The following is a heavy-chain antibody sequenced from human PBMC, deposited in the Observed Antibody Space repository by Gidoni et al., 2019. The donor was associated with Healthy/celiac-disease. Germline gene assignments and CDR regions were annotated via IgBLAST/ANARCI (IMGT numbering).Heavy chain of an antibody. CDR2: INHSGST. V-gene: IGHV4-34*01. Sequence: QVQLQQWGAGLLKPSETLSLTCAVYGGSFSGYYWSWIRQPPGKGLEWMGEINHSGSTNYNPSLKSRVTISVDTSKNQFSLKLSSVTAADTAVYYCARSRAVAGTSAFDIWGQGTMVTVSS. J-gene: IGHJ3*02. CDR1: GGSFSGYY. CDR3: ARSRAVAGTSAFDI. D-gene: IGHD6-19*01.